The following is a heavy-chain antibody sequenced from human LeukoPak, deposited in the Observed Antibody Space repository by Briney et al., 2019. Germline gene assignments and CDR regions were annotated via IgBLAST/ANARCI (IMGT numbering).Heavy chain of an antibody. V-gene: IGHV3-21*01. Sequence: GGSLRLSCAASGFTFSGYNMNWVRQAPGKGLEWVSTISGSSSYIYYADSEKGRITISRGNAKNSLYLQMNSLRAEDKAVYYCARDRIAVAATESSFDYWGQGTLVTVSS. D-gene: IGHD6-19*01. J-gene: IGHJ4*02. CDR1: GFTFSGYN. CDR2: ISGSSSYI. CDR3: ARDRIAVAATESSFDY.